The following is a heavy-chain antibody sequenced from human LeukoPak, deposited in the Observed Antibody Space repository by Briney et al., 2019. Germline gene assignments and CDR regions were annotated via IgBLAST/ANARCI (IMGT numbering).Heavy chain of an antibody. V-gene: IGHV1-2*02. D-gene: IGHD6-13*01. Sequence: ASVKVSCKASGYTFTGYYMHWVRQAPGQGLEWMGWINPNSGGTNYAQRFQGRVTMTRDTSISTAYMELSRLRSDDTAVYYCARIEYSSSWYGAFDIWGQGTMVTVSS. CDR2: INPNSGGT. J-gene: IGHJ3*02. CDR1: GYTFTGYY. CDR3: ARIEYSSSWYGAFDI.